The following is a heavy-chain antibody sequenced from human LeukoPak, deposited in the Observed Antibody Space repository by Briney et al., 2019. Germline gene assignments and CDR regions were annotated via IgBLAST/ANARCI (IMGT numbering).Heavy chain of an antibody. V-gene: IGHV4-34*01. CDR1: GGSFSGYY. D-gene: IGHD3-10*01. Sequence: PSETLSLTCAVYGGSFSGYYWSWIRQPPGKGLEWIGEINHSGSTNYNPSLKSRVTISVDTSKNQFSLKLSSVTAADTAVYYCARKAGTYYYGSGSYFNFDYWGQGTLATVSS. J-gene: IGHJ4*02. CDR3: ARKAGTYYYGSGSYFNFDY. CDR2: INHSGST.